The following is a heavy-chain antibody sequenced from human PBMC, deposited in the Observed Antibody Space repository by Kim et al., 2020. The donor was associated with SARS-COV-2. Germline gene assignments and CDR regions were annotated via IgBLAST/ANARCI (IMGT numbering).Heavy chain of an antibody. Sequence: SVKVSCKASGFTFTSSAMQWVRQARGQRLEWIGWIVVGSGNTNYAQKFQERVTITRDMSTSTAYMELSSLRSEDTAVYYCAAVYPRESGYSSSWTNGLYYYGMDVWGQGTTVTVSS. CDR1: GFTFTSSA. V-gene: IGHV1-58*02. CDR3: AAVYPRESGYSSSWTNGLYYYGMDV. J-gene: IGHJ6*02. CDR2: IVVGSGNT. D-gene: IGHD6-13*01.